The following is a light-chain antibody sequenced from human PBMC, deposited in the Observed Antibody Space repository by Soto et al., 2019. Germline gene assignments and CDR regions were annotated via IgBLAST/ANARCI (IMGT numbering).Light chain of an antibody. J-gene: IGLJ3*02. V-gene: IGLV1-44*01. Sequence: QSVLTQPPSASGNPGQRVTISCSGSSSNIGINTVNWYQQLPGTAPKVLIYSNNERPSGVPDRLSGSKSGTSASLAISGLQSEDEADYYCAAWDDSLNGWVFGGGTKVTVL. CDR2: SNN. CDR1: SSNIGINT. CDR3: AAWDDSLNGWV.